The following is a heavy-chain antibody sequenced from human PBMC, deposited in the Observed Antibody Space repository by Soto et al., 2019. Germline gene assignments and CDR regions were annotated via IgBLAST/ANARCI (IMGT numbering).Heavy chain of an antibody. CDR2: TYYRSKWYN. J-gene: IGHJ4*02. D-gene: IGHD3-10*01. V-gene: IGHV6-1*01. CDR1: GDSVSSNSSA. CDR3: ASGFAPTMVRGVTAWYFDY. Sequence: SQTLSLTCAISGDSVSSNSSAWNWIRQSPSRGLEWLGRTYYRSKWYNDYAVPVKSRITINPDTSKNQFSLQLNSVTPEDTAVYYCASGFAPTMVRGVTAWYFDYWGQGTLVTVSS.